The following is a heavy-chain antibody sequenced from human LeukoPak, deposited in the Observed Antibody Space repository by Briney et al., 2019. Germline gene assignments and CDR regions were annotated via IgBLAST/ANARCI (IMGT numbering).Heavy chain of an antibody. Sequence: GGSLRLSCAASGFTFSSYAMSWVRQAPGKGLEWVSAISGSGGSTYYADSVKGRFTISRDNSRNTLYLQMNTLGAEDTAVYYCAKGSTGDRAFDIWGQGTMVTVSS. J-gene: IGHJ3*02. CDR3: AKGSTGDRAFDI. D-gene: IGHD7-27*01. CDR1: GFTFSSYA. CDR2: ISGSGGST. V-gene: IGHV3-23*01.